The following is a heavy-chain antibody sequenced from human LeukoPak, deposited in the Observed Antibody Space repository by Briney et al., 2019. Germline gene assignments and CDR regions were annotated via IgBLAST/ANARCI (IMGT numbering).Heavy chain of an antibody. Sequence: GGSLRLSCAASGFTFSSYWMSWVRQAPGKGLEWVANIKQDGSEKYYVDSVKGRFTISRDNAKNSLYLQMNSLRAEDTAVYYCARPVSYNKGWFDPWGQGTLVTVSS. CDR2: IKQDGSEK. CDR3: ARPVSYNKGWFDP. J-gene: IGHJ5*02. CDR1: GFTFSSYW. D-gene: IGHD1-1*01. V-gene: IGHV3-7*03.